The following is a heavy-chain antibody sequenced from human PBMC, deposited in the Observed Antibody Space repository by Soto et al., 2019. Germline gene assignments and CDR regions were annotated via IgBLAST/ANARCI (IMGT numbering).Heavy chain of an antibody. Sequence: ASVKVSCKASGYTFTSYGISWVLQAPGQGLEGMGWSSAYNGNKNYAQKLQGRVTMTTDTSTSTAYMELRRLRSDDTAVYYCXTDRGGEXHYMDVWGKATTVPVSS. D-gene: IGHD2-21*01. CDR2: SSAYNGNK. CDR1: GYTFTSYG. V-gene: IGHV1-18*01. J-gene: IGHJ6*03. CDR3: XTDRGGEXHYMDV.